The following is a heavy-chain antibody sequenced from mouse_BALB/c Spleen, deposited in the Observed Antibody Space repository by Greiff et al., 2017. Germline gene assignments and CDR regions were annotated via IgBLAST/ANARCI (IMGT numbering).Heavy chain of an antibody. V-gene: IGHV14-3*02. Sequence: EVQGVESGAELVKPGASVKLSCTASGFNIKDTYMHWVKQRPEQGLEWIGRIDPANGNTKYDPKFQGKATITADTSSNTAYLQLSSLTSEDTAVYYCARSYYAMDYWGQGTSVTVSS. CDR1: GFNIKDTY. CDR3: ARSYYAMDY. J-gene: IGHJ4*01. CDR2: IDPANGNT.